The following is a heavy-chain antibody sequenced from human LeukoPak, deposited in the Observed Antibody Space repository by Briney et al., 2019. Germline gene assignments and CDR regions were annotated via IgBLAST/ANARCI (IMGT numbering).Heavy chain of an antibody. D-gene: IGHD6-13*01. V-gene: IGHV3-23*01. Sequence: GGSLRLSCAASGFTFSSYAMSWVRQAPGKGLEWVSAISGSGGSTYYADSVKGRFTISRDNSKNTLYLQMNSLRAEDTAVYYCAKFSLLEQLVFVSYNWFDPWGQGTLVTVSS. J-gene: IGHJ5*02. CDR1: GFTFSSYA. CDR2: ISGSGGST. CDR3: AKFSLLEQLVFVSYNWFDP.